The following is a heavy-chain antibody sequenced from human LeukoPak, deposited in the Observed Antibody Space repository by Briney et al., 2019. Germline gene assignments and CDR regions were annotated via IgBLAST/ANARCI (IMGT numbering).Heavy chain of an antibody. V-gene: IGHV4-61*05. Sequence: PSETLSLTCTVSGDSISSSSYYWGWIRQPPGTGLEWIGYIYYSGSTNYNPSLKSRVTISVDTSKNQFSLKLSSVTAADTAVYYCARVRRDGYNLSRAFDIWGQGTMVTVSS. CDR2: IYYSGST. J-gene: IGHJ3*02. CDR3: ARVRRDGYNLSRAFDI. D-gene: IGHD5-24*01. CDR1: GDSISSSSYY.